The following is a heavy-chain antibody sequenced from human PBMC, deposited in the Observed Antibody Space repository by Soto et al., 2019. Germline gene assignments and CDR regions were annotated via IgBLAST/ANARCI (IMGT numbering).Heavy chain of an antibody. Sequence: QVLLVQSSAEVKKPGSSVKVSCKASGGNFTSTAFSWVRQAPGQGLEWMGGINPVLGKPNYAQKFQARLTVTADASTTTVHMELSRLRSDDTAVYYCASSAGLDHLLNYYGLNVWGQGPTVTVSS. J-gene: IGHJ6*02. D-gene: IGHD6-13*01. CDR3: ASSAGLDHLLNYYGLNV. CDR2: INPVLGKP. V-gene: IGHV1-69*01. CDR1: GGNFTSTA.